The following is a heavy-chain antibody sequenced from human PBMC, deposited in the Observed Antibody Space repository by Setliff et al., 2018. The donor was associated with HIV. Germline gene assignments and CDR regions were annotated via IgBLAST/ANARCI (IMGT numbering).Heavy chain of an antibody. CDR2: IYTSGST. CDR3: ARSRLHYYDSSGYYLSYFDY. V-gene: IGHV4-4*09. D-gene: IGHD3-22*01. CDR1: GGSISSYY. J-gene: IGHJ4*02. Sequence: SETLSLTCTVSGGSISSYYWSWTRQPPGKGLAWIGYIYTSGSTNYNPSLKSRVTISVDTSKNQFSLKLSSAPAADTAVYYCARSRLHYYDSSGYYLSYFDYWGQGTLVTGSS.